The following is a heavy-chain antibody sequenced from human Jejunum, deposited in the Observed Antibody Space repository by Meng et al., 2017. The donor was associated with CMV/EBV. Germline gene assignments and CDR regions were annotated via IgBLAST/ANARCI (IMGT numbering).Heavy chain of an antibody. V-gene: IGHV3-30-3*02. D-gene: IGHD2-2*01. Sequence: TSAVPWVRQAPGKGLEWVAVISYDGSNKYYADSVKGRFIISRDNSKNTVSLHMNSLRAEDTALYYCAKSRIAVAAAAGYYYYGLDVWGQGTTVTVSS. CDR1: TSA. J-gene: IGHJ6*02. CDR3: AKSRIAVAAAAGYYYYGLDV. CDR2: ISYDGSNK.